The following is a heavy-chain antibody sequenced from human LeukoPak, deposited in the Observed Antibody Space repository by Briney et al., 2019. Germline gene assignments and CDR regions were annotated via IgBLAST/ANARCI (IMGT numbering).Heavy chain of an antibody. J-gene: IGHJ6*02. D-gene: IGHD6-13*01. CDR3: ARDPDPTAAAYYYGMDV. V-gene: IGHV4-34*01. CDR2: INHSGST. CDR1: GGSFSGYY. Sequence: PSETLSLTCAVYGGSFSGYYWSWIRQPPGKGLEWIGEINHSGSTNYNPSLKSRVTISVDTSKNQFSLKLSSVTAADTAVYYRARDPDPTAAAYYYGMDVWGQGTTVTVSS.